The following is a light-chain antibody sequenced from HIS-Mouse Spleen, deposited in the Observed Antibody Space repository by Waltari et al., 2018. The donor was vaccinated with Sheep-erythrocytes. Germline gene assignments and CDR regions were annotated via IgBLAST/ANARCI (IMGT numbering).Light chain of an antibody. V-gene: IGLV2-11*01. CDR1: SSDVGGYNY. J-gene: IGLJ1*01. Sequence: QSALTQPRSVSGSPGQSVTISCTGTSSDVGGYNYVSWYQQPPGKAPKPMIYDVSNRPAWVPDRFSGSKSGNTASLTISGLQAEDEADYYCCSYAGSYNHVFATGTKVTVL. CDR3: CSYAGSYNHV. CDR2: DVS.